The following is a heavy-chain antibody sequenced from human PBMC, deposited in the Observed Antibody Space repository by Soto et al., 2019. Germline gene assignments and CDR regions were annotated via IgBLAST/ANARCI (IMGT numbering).Heavy chain of an antibody. CDR3: AKGSGGYSTRRYYFDY. CDR2: ISGSGGST. V-gene: IGHV3-23*01. Sequence: GGSLRLSCAASGFNFSSYGMSWVRQAPGKGLDWVSAISGSGGSTYYADSVKGRFTISRDNSKNMVYLQMNSLRAEDTAVYYCAKGSGGYSTRRYYFDYWGQGTLVTVSS. D-gene: IGHD4-4*01. CDR1: GFNFSSYG. J-gene: IGHJ4*02.